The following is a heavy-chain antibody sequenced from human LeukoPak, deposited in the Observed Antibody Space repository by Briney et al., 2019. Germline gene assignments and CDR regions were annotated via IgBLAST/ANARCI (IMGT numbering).Heavy chain of an antibody. Sequence: ASVKVSCKASGYTFTGYYMHWVRQAPGQGLEWMGWINPNSGGTKYAEKFQGRVTMTRDTSISTAYMELSRLRSDDTAVYYCARGRGTIGHCSGGSCYRDAFDIWGQGTMVTVSS. CDR1: GYTFTGYY. J-gene: IGHJ3*02. CDR3: ARGRGTIGHCSGGSCYRDAFDI. CDR2: INPNSGGT. D-gene: IGHD2-15*01. V-gene: IGHV1-2*02.